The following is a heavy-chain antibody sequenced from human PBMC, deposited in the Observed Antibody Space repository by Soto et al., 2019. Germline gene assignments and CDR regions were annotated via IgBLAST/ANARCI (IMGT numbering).Heavy chain of an antibody. D-gene: IGHD4-17*01. CDR2: IYHSGST. CDR3: ASAHYGDYGYGMDV. V-gene: IGHV4-30-2*01. Sequence: QLQLQESGSGLVKPSQTLSLTCAVSGVSSSSGGYSWSWIRQPPGKCLEWIGYIYHSGSTYSNPSLKSRVTISVDRSKNQFSLKLSSVTAADTAVYYCASAHYGDYGYGMDVWGQGTTVTVSS. CDR1: GVSSSSGGYS. J-gene: IGHJ6*02.